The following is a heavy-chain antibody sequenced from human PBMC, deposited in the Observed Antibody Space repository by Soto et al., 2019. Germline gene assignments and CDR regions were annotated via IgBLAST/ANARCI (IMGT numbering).Heavy chain of an antibody. CDR1: AYSFTSHW. D-gene: IGHD2-2*01. CDR3: ARQDYSNYRGGMDV. J-gene: IGHJ6*02. Sequence: GESLKISCKTSAYSFTSHWIAWVRQMPGKGLEWMGIIYPSDSDIRYRPSFQGQVTISVDKSISTAYLQWSSLKASDTATYYCARQDYSNYRGGMDVWGQGTTVTVSS. CDR2: IYPSDSDI. V-gene: IGHV5-51*01.